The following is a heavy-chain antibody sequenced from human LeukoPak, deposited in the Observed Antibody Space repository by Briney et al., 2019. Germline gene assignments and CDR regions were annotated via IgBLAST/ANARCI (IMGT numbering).Heavy chain of an antibody. D-gene: IGHD6-13*01. CDR3: ARTSSSSWYASGSVDY. CDR2: IYYSGST. J-gene: IGHJ4*02. V-gene: IGHV4-31*03. CDR1: GGSISSGGYY. Sequence: PSQTLSLTCTVSGGSISSGGYYWSWIRQHPGKGLEWIGYIYYSGSTYYNPALKSRVTISVDPYKNQFSLKLRSVTAADTAVYYCARTSSSSWYASGSVDYWGQGTLVTVSS.